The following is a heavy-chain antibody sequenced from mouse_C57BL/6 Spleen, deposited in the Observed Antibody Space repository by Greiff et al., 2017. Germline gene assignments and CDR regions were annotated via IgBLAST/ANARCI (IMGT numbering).Heavy chain of an antibody. CDR1: GYAFTNYL. D-gene: IGHD3-3*01. Sequence: VQLQESGAELVRPGTSVKVSCKASGYAFTNYLIEWVKQRPGQGLEWIGVINPGSGGTNYNEKFKGKATLTADKSSSTAYMQLSSLTSEDSAVXFCAREGQGAMDYWGQGTSVTVSS. CDR2: INPGSGGT. CDR3: AREGQGAMDY. V-gene: IGHV1-54*01. J-gene: IGHJ4*01.